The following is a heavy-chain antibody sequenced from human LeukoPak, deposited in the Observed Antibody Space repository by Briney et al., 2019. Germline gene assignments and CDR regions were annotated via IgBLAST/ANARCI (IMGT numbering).Heavy chain of an antibody. CDR2: IKSDGSYI. V-gene: IGHV3-74*03. Sequence: GGSLRLSCAASGFAFSNSWMHWVRQGPGKGPVWVSRIKSDGSYITYADSVKGRFIISRDNAENTLYLQMNSLRVDDTAVYYCATGDSGWYNYWGQGTLVTVSA. CDR3: ATGDSGWYNY. CDR1: GFAFSNSW. D-gene: IGHD6-19*01. J-gene: IGHJ4*02.